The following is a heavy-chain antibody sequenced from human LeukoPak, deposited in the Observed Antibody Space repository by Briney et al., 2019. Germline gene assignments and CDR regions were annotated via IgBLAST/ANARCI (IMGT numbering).Heavy chain of an antibody. Sequence: ASMKVSCRASGYSFKDYYIHWVRQAPGQGLEWMGWINPHSGATKYALRFQGRVTMTRDTSTSTVYMELSSLRSDDAAVYYCARGRTMIRGVSWFDPWGRGTLVSVSS. D-gene: IGHD3-10*01. CDR1: GYSFKDYY. V-gene: IGHV1-2*02. CDR2: INPHSGAT. CDR3: ARGRTMIRGVSWFDP. J-gene: IGHJ5*02.